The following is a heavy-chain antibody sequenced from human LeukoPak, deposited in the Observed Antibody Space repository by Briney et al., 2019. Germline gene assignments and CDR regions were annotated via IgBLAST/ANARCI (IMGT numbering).Heavy chain of an antibody. CDR1: GYTFTSYG. D-gene: IGHD3-22*01. V-gene: IGHV1-69*04. J-gene: IGHJ5*02. Sequence: SVKVSCKASGYTFTSYGISWVRQAPGQGLEWMGRIIPILGIANYAQKFQGRVTITADKSTSTAYMELSSLRSEDTAVYYCAREGGVRRDSSGYYYAWGQGTLVTVSS. CDR2: IIPILGIA. CDR3: AREGGVRRDSSGYYYA.